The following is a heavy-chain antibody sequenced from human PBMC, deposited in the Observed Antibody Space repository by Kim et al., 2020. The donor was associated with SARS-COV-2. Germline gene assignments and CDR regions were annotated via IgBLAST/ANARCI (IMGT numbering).Heavy chain of an antibody. Sequence: DSVKGRSTLSRDNAKNSLYLQMNSLRAEDTAVYYCARDDGIAAANYAFVICGQGTMVTVTS. D-gene: IGHD6-13*01. V-gene: IGHV3-7*01. J-gene: IGHJ3*02. CDR3: ARDDGIAAANYAFVI.